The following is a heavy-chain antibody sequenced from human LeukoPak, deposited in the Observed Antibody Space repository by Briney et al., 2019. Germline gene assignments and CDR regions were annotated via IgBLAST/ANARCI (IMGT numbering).Heavy chain of an antibody. CDR3: AKGGILWSHAFDI. J-gene: IGHJ3*02. Sequence: GGSLRLSCAASGFTFSSYAMSWVRQAPGKGLEWVSAISGSGGSTYYADSVKGRFTISRDNSENTLYLQMNSLRAEDTAVYYCAKGGILWSHAFDIWGQGTMVTVSS. D-gene: IGHD2-21*01. CDR1: GFTFSSYA. CDR2: ISGSGGST. V-gene: IGHV3-23*01.